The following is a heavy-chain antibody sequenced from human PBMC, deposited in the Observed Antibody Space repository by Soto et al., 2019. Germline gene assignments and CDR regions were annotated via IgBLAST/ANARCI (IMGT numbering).Heavy chain of an antibody. CDR2: ISSNGVGT. Sequence: GGSLRLSCAASGCTLSGYAMDWVRQAPGKGLEYVSGISSNGVGTYYANSVQGRFTISRDNSKNTVYLQMGSLRPEDMAVYYCARRARPDFYYMAVWRNGTTVTVSS. CDR3: ARRARPDFYYMAV. D-gene: IGHD6-6*01. J-gene: IGHJ6*03. CDR1: GCTLSGYA. V-gene: IGHV3-64*01.